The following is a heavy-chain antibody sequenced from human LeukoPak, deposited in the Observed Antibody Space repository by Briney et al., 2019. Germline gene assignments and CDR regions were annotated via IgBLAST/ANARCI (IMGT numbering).Heavy chain of an antibody. CDR2: ISSSGSTI. Sequence: GGSLRLSCAASGFTFSSYEMNWVRQAPGKGLEWVSYISSSGSTIYYADSVKGRFTISRDNAKISLYLQMNSLRAEDTAVYYCARQFYDSSGLDYWGQGTLVTVSS. D-gene: IGHD3-22*01. V-gene: IGHV3-48*03. J-gene: IGHJ4*02. CDR3: ARQFYDSSGLDY. CDR1: GFTFSSYE.